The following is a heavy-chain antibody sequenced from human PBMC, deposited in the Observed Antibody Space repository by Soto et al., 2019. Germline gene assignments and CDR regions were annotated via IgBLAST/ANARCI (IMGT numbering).Heavy chain of an antibody. CDR1: GYSISSGYY. J-gene: IGHJ3*02. CDR2: IYHSGST. CDR3: ARDLGITFGGVIVTRLAFDI. V-gene: IGHV4-38-2*02. D-gene: IGHD3-16*02. Sequence: SETLSLTCAVSGYSISSGYYWGWIRQPPGKGLEWIGSIYHSGSTYYNPSLKSRVTISVDTSKNQFSLKLSSVTAADTAVYYCARDLGITFGGVIVTRLAFDIWGQGTMVT.